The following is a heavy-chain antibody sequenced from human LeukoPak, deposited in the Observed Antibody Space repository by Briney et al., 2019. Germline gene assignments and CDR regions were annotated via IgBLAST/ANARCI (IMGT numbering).Heavy chain of an antibody. CDR1: GFTFSSYS. CDR2: ISSSSYI. V-gene: IGHV3-21*01. CDR3: ARDVVVPAAYFDY. D-gene: IGHD2-2*01. J-gene: IGHJ4*02. Sequence: SGGSLILSCAASGFTFSSYSMNWVRQAPGKGLEWVSSISSSSYIYYADSVKGRFTISRDNAKNSLYLQMNSLRAEDTAVYYCARDVVVPAAYFDYWGQGTLVTVSS.